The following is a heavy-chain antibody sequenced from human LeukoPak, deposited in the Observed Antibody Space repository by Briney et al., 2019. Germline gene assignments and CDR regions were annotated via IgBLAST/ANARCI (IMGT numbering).Heavy chain of an antibody. CDR1: GFTFSSYA. Sequence: PGRSLRLSCAASGFTFSSYAMHWVRQAPGKGLEWVAVISYDGSNKYYADSVKGRFTISRDNSKNTLYLQMNSLRAEDTAVYYCARGAYYYGSGVGYYYYGMDVWGQGTTVTVSS. D-gene: IGHD3-10*01. J-gene: IGHJ6*02. V-gene: IGHV3-30-3*01. CDR2: ISYDGSNK. CDR3: ARGAYYYGSGVGYYYYGMDV.